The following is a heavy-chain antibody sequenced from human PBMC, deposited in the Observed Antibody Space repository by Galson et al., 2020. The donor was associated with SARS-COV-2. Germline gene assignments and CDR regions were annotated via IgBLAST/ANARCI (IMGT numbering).Heavy chain of an antibody. Sequence: GESLKISCKGSGYSFTSYWIGWVRQMPGKGLEWMGIIYPGDSDTRYSPSFQGQVTISADKPISTAYLQWSSLKASDTAMYYCARALLAVATREHGWFDRWGQGTLVTGSS. CDR1: GYSFTSYW. J-gene: IGHJ5*02. D-gene: IGHD6-19*01. CDR2: IYPGDSDT. CDR3: ARALLAVATREHGWFDR. V-gene: IGHV5-51*04.